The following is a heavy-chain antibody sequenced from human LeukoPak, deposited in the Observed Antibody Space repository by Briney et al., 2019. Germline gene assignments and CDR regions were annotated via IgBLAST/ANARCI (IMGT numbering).Heavy chain of an antibody. V-gene: IGHV3-49*03. D-gene: IGHD1-26*01. CDR2: IRSKAYGGTT. Sequence: GGSLRLSCTASGFTFGDYAMTWFRQAPGKGLEWVGFIRSKAYGGTTEYAASVKGRFTISRDDSKSIAYLQMNSLKTEDTAVYYCTRKWELPKYFDYWGQGTLVTVSS. J-gene: IGHJ4*02. CDR1: GFTFGDYA. CDR3: TRKWELPKYFDY.